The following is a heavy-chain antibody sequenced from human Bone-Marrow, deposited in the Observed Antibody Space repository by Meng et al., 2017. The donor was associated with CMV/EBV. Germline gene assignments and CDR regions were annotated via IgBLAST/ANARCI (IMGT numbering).Heavy chain of an antibody. V-gene: IGHV1-18*01. J-gene: IGHJ4*02. D-gene: IGHD1-7*01. Sequence: ASVKVSCKASGYTFTNYGFSWVRQAPGQGLEYMGWISAYNGDTNYAQKFQGRVTMTRDTSISTAYMELSRLRSDDTAVYYCARESDNWNSKWGQGTLVTVSS. CDR3: ARESDNWNSK. CDR1: GYTFTNYG. CDR2: ISAYNGDT.